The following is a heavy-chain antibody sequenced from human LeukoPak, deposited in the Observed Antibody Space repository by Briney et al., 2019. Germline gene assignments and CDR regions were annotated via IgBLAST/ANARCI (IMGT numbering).Heavy chain of an antibody. Sequence: GGSLRLSCAASGFGIDDYGMSWVRQAPGKGLEWVSGMNWNGGSTGYADSVKGRFTISRDNAKNSLYLQMNSLRAEDTAVYYCARVVGFLERLYYYYYMDVWGRGTTVTVSS. V-gene: IGHV3-20*04. J-gene: IGHJ6*03. D-gene: IGHD3-3*01. CDR1: GFGIDDYG. CDR3: ARVVGFLERLYYYYYMDV. CDR2: MNWNGGST.